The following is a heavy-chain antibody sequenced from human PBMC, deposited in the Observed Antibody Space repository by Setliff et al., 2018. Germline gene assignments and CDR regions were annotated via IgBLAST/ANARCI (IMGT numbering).Heavy chain of an antibody. D-gene: IGHD1-1*01. CDR3: ARGTTGAFDI. J-gene: IGHJ3*02. CDR1: GGSISSYY. Sequence: SETLSLTCTVSGGSISSYYWSWIRQPPGKGLEWIGYIYYSGSTYYNPSLKSRVTISVDTSKNQFSLKLSSVTAADTAVYYCARGTTGAFDIWGQGTMVTVSS. V-gene: IGHV4-59*08. CDR2: IYYSGST.